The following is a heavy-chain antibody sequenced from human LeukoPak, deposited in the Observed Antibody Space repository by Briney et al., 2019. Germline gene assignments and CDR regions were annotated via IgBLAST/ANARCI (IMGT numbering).Heavy chain of an antibody. CDR1: GFTFRSYW. CDR3: ARDRPPYYYDSSGYSIAH. D-gene: IGHD3-22*01. V-gene: IGHV3-74*01. J-gene: IGHJ4*02. CDR2: INSDGSST. Sequence: GGSLRLSCAASGFTFRSYWMHWVRQAPGKELVWVSRINSDGSSTSYADSVKGRFTISRDNAKNTLYLQMNSLRAEDTAVYYCARDRPPYYYDSSGYSIAHWGQGTLVTVSS.